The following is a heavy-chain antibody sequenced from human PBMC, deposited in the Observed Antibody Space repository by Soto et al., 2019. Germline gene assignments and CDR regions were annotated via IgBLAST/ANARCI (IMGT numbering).Heavy chain of an antibody. CDR2: FYYSGST. D-gene: IGHD6-19*01. CDR3: ARGAPGYSSGWYPFFDS. V-gene: IGHV4-31*03. J-gene: IGHJ4*02. CDR1: GGSISSGGYY. Sequence: SETLSLTCTVSGGSISSGGYYWSWIRQHPGKGLEWIGYFYYSGSTYYSPSLKSRVTISVDTSKNQFSLKLSSVTAADTAVYYCARGAPGYSSGWYPFFDSWGQGTLVPSPQ.